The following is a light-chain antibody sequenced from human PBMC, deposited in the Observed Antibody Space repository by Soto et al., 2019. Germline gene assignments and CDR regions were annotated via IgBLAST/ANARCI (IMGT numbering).Light chain of an antibody. CDR3: NSYAGDIIRFV. Sequence: QSALTQPASVSGSPGQSVTISCTGTSSDVGAYKYVSWYQQRPGKAPKLMIYEVSNRPSGVSNRFSGSKSGNTASLTISGLQADDEADYYCNSYAGDIIRFVFGTGTKVTVL. J-gene: IGLJ1*01. V-gene: IGLV2-14*01. CDR1: SSDVGAYKY. CDR2: EVS.